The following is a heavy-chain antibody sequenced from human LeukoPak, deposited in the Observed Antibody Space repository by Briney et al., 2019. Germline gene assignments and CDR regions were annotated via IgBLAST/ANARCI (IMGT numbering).Heavy chain of an antibody. D-gene: IGHD1-20*01. J-gene: IGHJ5*02. CDR1: GVSISSSSYY. CDR3: ARGAVTGDNWFDP. Sequence: SETLSLTCNVSGVSISSSSYYWGWIRQPPGKGLEWIGSIYSSGSTYYNSSLKSRVTISIDTSKNQVSLKMSSVTAADTAVYYCARGAVTGDNWFDPWGQGTLVTVSS. CDR2: IYSSGST. V-gene: IGHV4-39*07.